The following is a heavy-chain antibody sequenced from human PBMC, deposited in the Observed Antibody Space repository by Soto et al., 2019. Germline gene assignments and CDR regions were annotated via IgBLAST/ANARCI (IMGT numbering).Heavy chain of an antibody. D-gene: IGHD2-21*01. Sequence: QVQLAESGGGLVQPGRSLRLSCATSGFVSNDYDIHWVRQAPGKGLAWLASISYDGRKKYYADSVKGRFTISRDNSKNTLSLQINSLGADDTAVYYCSRGIKGGLDAWGPGTLVTVSS. J-gene: IGHJ5*02. V-gene: IGHV3-30*03. CDR1: GFVSNDYD. CDR2: ISYDGRKK. CDR3: SRGIKGGLDA.